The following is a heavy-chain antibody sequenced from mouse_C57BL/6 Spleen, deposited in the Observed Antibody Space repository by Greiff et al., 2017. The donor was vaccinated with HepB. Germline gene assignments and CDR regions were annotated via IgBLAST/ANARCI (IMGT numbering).Heavy chain of an antibody. CDR1: GFTFSDYY. J-gene: IGHJ3*01. CDR3: ARTGNYDYDGWFAY. V-gene: IGHV5-12*01. CDR2: ISNGGGST. Sequence: EVKLMESGGGLVQPGGSLKLSCAASGFTFSDYYMYWVRQTPEKRLEWVAYISNGGGSTYYPDTVKGRFTISRDNAKNTLYLQMSRLKSEDTAMYYCARTGNYDYDGWFAYWGQGTLVTVSA. D-gene: IGHD2-4*01.